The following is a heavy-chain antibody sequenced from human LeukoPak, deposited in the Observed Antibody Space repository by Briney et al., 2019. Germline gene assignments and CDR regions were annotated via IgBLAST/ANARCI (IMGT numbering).Heavy chain of an antibody. Sequence: PGGSLRLSCAASGFTFSSYGMHWVRQAPGKGLEWVAVIWYDGSNKYYADSVKGRFTISRDNSKNTLYLQMNSLRAEDTAVYYCARTYYDFRSGYWEVGTHMDVWGKGTTVTVSS. D-gene: IGHD3-3*01. CDR3: ARTYYDFRSGYWEVGTHMDV. V-gene: IGHV3-33*01. CDR1: GFTFSSYG. CDR2: IWYDGSNK. J-gene: IGHJ6*03.